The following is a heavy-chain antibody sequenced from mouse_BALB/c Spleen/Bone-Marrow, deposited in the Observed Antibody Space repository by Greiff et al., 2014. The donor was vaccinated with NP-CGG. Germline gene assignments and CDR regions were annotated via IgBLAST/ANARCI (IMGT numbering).Heavy chain of an antibody. Sequence: VQLKESGTVLARPGASLRMSCKASGYTFTNYWFNWIKQRPGQGLEWIGAIYPGNNDAKYTQKFKAKAKLTAVTSTSTADMELSSLTNEDSAVYYCARNWDWVFAYWGQGTLVTVSA. CDR1: GYTFTNYW. CDR3: ARNWDWVFAY. D-gene: IGHD4-1*01. CDR2: IYPGNNDA. V-gene: IGHV1-5*01. J-gene: IGHJ3*01.